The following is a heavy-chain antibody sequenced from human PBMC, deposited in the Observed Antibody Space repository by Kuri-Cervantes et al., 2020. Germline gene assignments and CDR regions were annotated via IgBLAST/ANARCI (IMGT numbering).Heavy chain of an antibody. CDR3: AKDASRGYSYGYGVNFDY. D-gene: IGHD5-18*01. J-gene: IGHJ4*02. Sequence: GESLKISCAASGFTFSSYAMSWVRQAPGKGLEWVSAISGSGGSTYYADSVKGRFTISRDNSKNTLYLQMNSLRAVDTAVYYCAKDASRGYSYGYGVNFDYWGQGTLVTVSS. CDR2: ISGSGGST. CDR1: GFTFSSYA. V-gene: IGHV3-23*01.